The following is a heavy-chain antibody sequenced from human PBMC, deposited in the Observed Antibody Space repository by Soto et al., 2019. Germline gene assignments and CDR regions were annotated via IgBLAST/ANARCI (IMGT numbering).Heavy chain of an antibody. Sequence: GGSLRLSCVDSGFSVDDYAMHWVRQAPGKGLEWVSGISANGDTIDYADSVKGRFTIFRDNAKNSLFLQMNSLRPEDTALYYCAKDMKWGGMTTIHYFDSWGQGT. CDR2: ISANGDTI. CDR3: AKDMKWGGMTTIHYFDS. V-gene: IGHV3-9*01. D-gene: IGHD4-17*01. J-gene: IGHJ4*02. CDR1: GFSVDDYA.